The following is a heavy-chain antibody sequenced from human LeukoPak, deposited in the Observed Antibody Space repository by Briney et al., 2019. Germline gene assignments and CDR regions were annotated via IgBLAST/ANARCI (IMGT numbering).Heavy chain of an antibody. CDR3: ARERYGSRSYWWNYYYYMDV. J-gene: IGHJ6*03. CDR1: GFTFSNYW. CDR2: IKQDGGEK. V-gene: IGHV3-7*01. Sequence: PGGSLRLSCAASGFTFSNYWMSWVRQAPGKGLEWVANIKQDGGEKYYVDSVKGRFTISRDNAKNSLYLQMNSLTAEDTAVYYCARERYGSRSYWWNYYYYMDVWGKGTTVTVSS. D-gene: IGHD3-10*01.